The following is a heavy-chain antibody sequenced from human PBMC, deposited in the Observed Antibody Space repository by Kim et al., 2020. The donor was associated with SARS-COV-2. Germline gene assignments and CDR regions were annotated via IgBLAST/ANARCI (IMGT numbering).Heavy chain of an antibody. D-gene: IGHD3-10*01. J-gene: IGHJ4*02. Sequence: YVDSRKGRFTIPRDKAKNTLYVEMNSLRAEDTAVYYCASLITMVQGVPDYWGQGTLVTVSS. CDR3: ASLITMVQGVPDY. V-gene: IGHV3-30*01.